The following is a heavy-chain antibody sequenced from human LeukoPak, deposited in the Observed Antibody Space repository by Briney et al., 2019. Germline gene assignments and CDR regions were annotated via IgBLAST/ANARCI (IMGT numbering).Heavy chain of an antibody. CDR1: GYTFTGYY. CDR2: INPNNGGT. V-gene: IGHV1-2*02. CDR3: ILGGYSSGWYGY. D-gene: IGHD6-19*01. Sequence: ASVKVSCKASGYTFTGYYMHWVRQPPGQGLEWMGWINPNNGGTNYAQKFQGRGTMTRDTSISTAYMELSRLRSDDTAVYYCILGGYSSGWYGYWGQGTLVTVSS. J-gene: IGHJ4*02.